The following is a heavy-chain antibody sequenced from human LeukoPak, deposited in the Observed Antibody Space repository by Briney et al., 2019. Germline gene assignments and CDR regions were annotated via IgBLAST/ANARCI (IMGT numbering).Heavy chain of an antibody. V-gene: IGHV4-59*01. CDR2: IYYSGST. CDR3: ARGGGSGWYFLDY. CDR1: GGSISSYY. J-gene: IGHJ4*02. D-gene: IGHD6-19*01. Sequence: SETLSLTCTVSGGSISSYYWSWIRQPPGKGLEWIGCIYYSGSTNYNPSLKSRVTISVDTSKNQFSLKLSSVTAADTAVYYCARGGGSGWYFLDYWGQGTLVTVSS.